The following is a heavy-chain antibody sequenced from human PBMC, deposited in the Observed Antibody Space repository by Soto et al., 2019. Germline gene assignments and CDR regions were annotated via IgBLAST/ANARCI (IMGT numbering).Heavy chain of an antibody. D-gene: IGHD6-13*01. CDR1: GYTFTSYA. CDR2: INAGNGNT. Sequence: ASVKVSCKASGYTFTSYAMHWVRQAPGQRLEWMGRINAGNGNTKYSQKFQGRVTITWDTSASTAYMELSSLRSEDTAVYFCARDYIAVADYNWLDPWGQGTQVTVSS. J-gene: IGHJ5*02. CDR3: ARDYIAVADYNWLDP. V-gene: IGHV1-3*01.